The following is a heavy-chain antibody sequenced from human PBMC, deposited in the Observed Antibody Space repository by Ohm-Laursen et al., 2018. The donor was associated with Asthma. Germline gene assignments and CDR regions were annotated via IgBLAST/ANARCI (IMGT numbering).Heavy chain of an antibody. D-gene: IGHD1-26*01. Sequence: SLRLSCAASGFTFRSYAMHWVRQAPGKGLEWVAVGGSYYDGGLKYYADSVNGRFTISRDNSKNTLYLQMNSLRAEDTAVYYCAKYSGSYYHDYYGMDVWGQGTTVTVSS. V-gene: IGHV3-30-3*02. CDR2: GGSYYDGGLK. CDR1: GFTFRSYA. J-gene: IGHJ6*02. CDR3: AKYSGSYYHDYYGMDV.